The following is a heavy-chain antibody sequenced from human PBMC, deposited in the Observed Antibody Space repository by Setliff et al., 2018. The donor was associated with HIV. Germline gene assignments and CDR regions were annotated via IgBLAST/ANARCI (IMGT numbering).Heavy chain of an antibody. CDR3: AKELAASGLGYFDS. D-gene: IGHD3-22*01. Sequence: GGSLRLSCAASGFTFRNYKFNWVRQAPGRGLEWVSAILSTGERTFYADSVKGRFTISRDNSKNTVYLQMNSLRAEDTAEYYCAKELAASGLGYFDSWGRGILVTVSS. V-gene: IGHV3-23*01. CDR1: GFTFRNYK. CDR2: ILSTGERT. J-gene: IGHJ4*02.